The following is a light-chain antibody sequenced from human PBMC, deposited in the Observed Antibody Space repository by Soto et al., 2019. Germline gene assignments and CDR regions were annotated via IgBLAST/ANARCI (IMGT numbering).Light chain of an antibody. CDR2: AAS. J-gene: IGKJ3*01. V-gene: IGKV1-27*01. Sequence: DIQMTQSPSSLSATVGDRVTITCRASQAISNYLAWHQQKPGKVPKLLIYAASTLQPGVPSRFSGSGSGTDFTLTISSLQPEDVATYYYQKYNGAPPETFGPGTKVAIK. CDR3: QKYNGAPPET. CDR1: QAISNY.